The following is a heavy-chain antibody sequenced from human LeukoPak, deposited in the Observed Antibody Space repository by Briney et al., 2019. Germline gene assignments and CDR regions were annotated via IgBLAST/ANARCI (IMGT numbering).Heavy chain of an antibody. CDR2: IYYSGST. J-gene: IGHJ4*01. V-gene: IGHV4-39*07. D-gene: IGHD6-25*01. CDR1: GGSISSSSYY. CDR3: AKSGGYGLIDY. Sequence: SETLSLTCTVSGGSISSSSYYWGWIRQPPGKGLEWIGSIYYSGSTYYNPSLKSRVTISVDTSNNQFSLKLSSVSAADTAVYYCAKSGGYGLIDYWGQGTLVTVSS.